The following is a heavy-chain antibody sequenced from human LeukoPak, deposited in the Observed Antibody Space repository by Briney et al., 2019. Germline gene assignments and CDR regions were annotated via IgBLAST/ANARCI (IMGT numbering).Heavy chain of an antibody. CDR1: GYTFTNYY. J-gene: IGHJ4*02. CDR3: ARGHYYYDSSGYYPIDY. D-gene: IGHD3-22*01. CDR2: INPSGGST. Sequence: ASVKVSCKASGYTFTNYYMHWVRQAPGQGLEWMGIINPSGGSTTYAQLFQGRVTMTWDTSTSTVYMELSSLRSEDTAVYYCARGHYYYDSSGYYPIDYWGQGTLVIVSS. V-gene: IGHV1-46*01.